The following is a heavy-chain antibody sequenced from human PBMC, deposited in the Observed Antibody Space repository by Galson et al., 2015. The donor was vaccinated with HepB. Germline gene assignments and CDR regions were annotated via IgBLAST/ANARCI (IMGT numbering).Heavy chain of an antibody. Sequence: SLRLSCAASGFTFGNYAMSWVRQAPGKGLELVSTISAGGDSTYYKESVRGRFTTPRDNSKNTLYLQINSLRAEDTAVYYCAKSSSYCSGDCYYTSDRYFELWGRGTLVTVSS. CDR2: ISAGGDST. CDR3: AKSSSYCSGDCYYTSDRYFEL. V-gene: IGHV3-23*01. D-gene: IGHD2-21*01. J-gene: IGHJ2*01. CDR1: GFTFGNYA.